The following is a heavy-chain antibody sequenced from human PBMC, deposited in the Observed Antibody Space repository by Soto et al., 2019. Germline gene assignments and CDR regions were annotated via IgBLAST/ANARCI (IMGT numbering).Heavy chain of an antibody. V-gene: IGHV3-48*01. CDR1: GFTFSSYS. J-gene: IGHJ5*02. CDR2: ISSSSSTI. CDR3: AREYCSSTSCLNWFDP. Sequence: EVQLVESGGGLVQPGGSLRLSCAASGFTFSSYSMNWVRQAPGKGLEWVSYISSSSSTIYYADSVKGRFTISRDNAKNSLYLQMNSLRAEDTAVYYCAREYCSSTSCLNWFDPWGQGTRVTVSS. D-gene: IGHD2-2*01.